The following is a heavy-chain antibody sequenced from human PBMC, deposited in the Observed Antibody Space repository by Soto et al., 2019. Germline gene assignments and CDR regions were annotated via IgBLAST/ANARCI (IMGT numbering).Heavy chain of an antibody. Sequence: PPETLSLTCTVSGGSFDTGGYYWSWVRQRPEKGLEWIRYVYDSGLTHYNPSLKSRPAISLDTSKSQCSLKLSSVTAADTALYFCERMPVGAFDYWGQGILVTVSS. CDR3: ERMPVGAFDY. CDR2: VYDSGLT. D-gene: IGHD3-3*01. V-gene: IGHV4-31*03. CDR1: GGSFDTGGYY. J-gene: IGHJ4*02.